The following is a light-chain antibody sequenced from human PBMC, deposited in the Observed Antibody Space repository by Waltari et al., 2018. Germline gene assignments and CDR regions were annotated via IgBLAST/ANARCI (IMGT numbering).Light chain of an antibody. V-gene: IGKV1-39*01. CDR2: AAS. J-gene: IGKJ2*01. CDR1: QSIGTY. CDR3: QQTYSSPT. Sequence: DIVMTQSPSSLSASVGDRVTITCRAGQSIGTYLHCYQNKPGEAPTLLIYAASNLQSGFPPPFSGSGSGTDFTIPLSSLQPEDFATYYCQQTYSSPTFGQGTKLEIK.